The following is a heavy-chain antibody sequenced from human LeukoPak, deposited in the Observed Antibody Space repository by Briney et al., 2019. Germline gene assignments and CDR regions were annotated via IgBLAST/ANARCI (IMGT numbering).Heavy chain of an antibody. D-gene: IGHD3-10*01. CDR2: INPNSGGT. V-gene: IGHV1-2*04. Sequence: ASVKVSCKASGYTFTRYYMHWVRHAPGQGLEWMGWINPNSGGTNYAQKFQGWVTMTRDTSISTAYMELSSLRSEDTAVYYCARLYYGSGSDGWGQGTLVTVSS. J-gene: IGHJ4*02. CDR1: GYTFTRYY. CDR3: ARLYYGSGSDG.